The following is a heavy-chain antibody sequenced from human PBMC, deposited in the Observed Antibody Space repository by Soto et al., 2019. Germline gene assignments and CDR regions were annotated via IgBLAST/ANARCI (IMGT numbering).Heavy chain of an antibody. CDR2: IRGFSPYT. CDR3: ARDRGYDAHVHYYNAMDV. J-gene: IGHJ6*02. D-gene: IGHD2-15*01. CDR1: GFTFRTYT. Sequence: EVQLVESGGGLVKPGGSLRLSCISSGFTFRTYTMNWVRQAPGKGLEWVSGIRGFSPYTFYAESVKGRFTISRDDAKNALYLQMSSLRAEDTAVYYCARDRGYDAHVHYYNAMDVWGQGATVTVSS. V-gene: IGHV3-21*01.